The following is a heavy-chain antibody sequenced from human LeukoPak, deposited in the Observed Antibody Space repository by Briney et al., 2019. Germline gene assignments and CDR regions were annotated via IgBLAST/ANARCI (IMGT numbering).Heavy chain of an antibody. CDR3: AKDPAIRYSEGAFDI. CDR2: IYSDNT. Sequence: PGGSLRLSCTVSGFTVSSNSMSWVRQAPGKGLEWVSFIYSDNTHYSDSVKGRFTISRDNSKNTLYLQMNSLRAEDTAVYYCAKDPAIRYSEGAFDIWGQGTMVTVSS. CDR1: GFTVSSNS. J-gene: IGHJ3*02. V-gene: IGHV3-53*01. D-gene: IGHD5-12*01.